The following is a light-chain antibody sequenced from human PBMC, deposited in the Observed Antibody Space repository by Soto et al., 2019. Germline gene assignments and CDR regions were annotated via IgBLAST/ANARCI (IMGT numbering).Light chain of an antibody. J-gene: IGLJ2*01. CDR1: SSDVGSYNL. CDR3: CSYAGSSTVV. Sequence: QSALTQPASVSGSPGQSITISCTGTSSDVGSYNLVSWYQQHPGKAPKLMIYEGSKRPSGVSNRFSGSKSGNTASLTISGLQAEDEAEYYCCSYAGSSTVVFGGGTKLTVL. CDR2: EGS. V-gene: IGLV2-23*01.